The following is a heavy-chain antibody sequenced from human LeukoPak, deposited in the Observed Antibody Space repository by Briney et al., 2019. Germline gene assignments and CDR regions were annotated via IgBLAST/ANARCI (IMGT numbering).Heavy chain of an antibody. CDR2: IYPGDSDT. V-gene: IGHV5-51*01. CDR1: GYSFTSYW. J-gene: IGHJ4*02. CDR3: ARIVVVPAAIIDY. Sequence: GESLKISRKGSGYSFTSYWVGWVRQMPGKGLEWMGIIYPGDSDTRYSPSFQGQVTISADKSISTAYLQWSSLKASDTAMYYCARIVVVPAAIIDYWGQGTLVTVSS. D-gene: IGHD2-2*01.